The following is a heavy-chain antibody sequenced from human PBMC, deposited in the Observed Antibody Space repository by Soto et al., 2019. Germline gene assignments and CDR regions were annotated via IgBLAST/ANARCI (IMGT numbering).Heavy chain of an antibody. D-gene: IGHD3-22*01. CDR1: GFTFSSYA. Sequence: GGSLRLSCAASGFTFSSYAMSWVRQAPGKGLEWVSAISGSGGSTYYADSMKGRFTISRDNSKNTLYLQMNSLRAEDTAVYYCAKDGFDSSGYALGYYFDYWGQGTLVTVSS. V-gene: IGHV3-23*01. J-gene: IGHJ4*02. CDR2: ISGSGGST. CDR3: AKDGFDSSGYALGYYFDY.